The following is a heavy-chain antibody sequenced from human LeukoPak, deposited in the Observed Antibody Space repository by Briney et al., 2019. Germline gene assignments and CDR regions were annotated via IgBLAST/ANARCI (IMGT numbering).Heavy chain of an antibody. CDR1: GFSFSSYW. CDR2: IHSDEITT. D-gene: IGHD1-14*01. J-gene: IGHJ3*02. Sequence: GGSLRLSCAASGFSFSSYWMHWVRQAPGKGLVWVAHIHSDEITTAYADSVKGRFTISRDNTRNMLYLQMNSLRVEDTAVYFCATGPFSAFAIWSQGTTLIVSS. V-gene: IGHV3-74*01. CDR3: ATGPFSAFAI.